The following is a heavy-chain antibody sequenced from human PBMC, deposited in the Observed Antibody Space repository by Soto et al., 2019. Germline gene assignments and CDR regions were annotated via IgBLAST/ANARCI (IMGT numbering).Heavy chain of an antibody. D-gene: IGHD3-10*01. CDR2: FNLYNGDT. V-gene: IGHV1-18*01. CDR3: ARDLFGELPN. Sequence: ASVKVSCKASGFTFTTSGITWVRQAPGQGLEWMGWFNLYNGDTNYAQKFQGRVTMTTDASTTTAYMELRSLRSDDTAMYYCARDLFGELPNWGQGTRVTSPQ. CDR1: GFTFTTSG. J-gene: IGHJ4*02.